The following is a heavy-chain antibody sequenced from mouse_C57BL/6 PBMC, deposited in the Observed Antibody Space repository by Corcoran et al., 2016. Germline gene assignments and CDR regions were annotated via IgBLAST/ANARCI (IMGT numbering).Heavy chain of an antibody. CDR2: INPNNGGT. CDR1: GYTFTDYY. Sequence: EVQLQQSGPELVKPGASVKISCKASGYTFTDYYMNWVKQSHGKSLEWIGDINPNNGGTSYNQKFKGKATLTVDKSSSTAYMELRSLTSEDSAVYYCARLVLDYWCQGTTLTVTS. V-gene: IGHV1-26*01. CDR3: ARLVLDY. J-gene: IGHJ2*01. D-gene: IGHD2-10*02.